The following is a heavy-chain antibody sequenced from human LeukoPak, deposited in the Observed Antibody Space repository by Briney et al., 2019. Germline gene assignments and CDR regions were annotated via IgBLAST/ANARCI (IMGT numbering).Heavy chain of an antibody. J-gene: IGHJ3*02. CDR1: GGSISSYY. CDR2: IYYSGST. V-gene: IGHV4-59*08. D-gene: IGHD5-18*01. CDR3: ARRRYSIDAFDI. Sequence: PSETLVYTRTVSGGSISSYYWSWIRQPPGKGLEWIGYIYYSGSTNYNPSLKSRVTISVDTSKNQFSLKLSSVTAADTAVYYCARRRYSIDAFDIWGQGTLVTVSS.